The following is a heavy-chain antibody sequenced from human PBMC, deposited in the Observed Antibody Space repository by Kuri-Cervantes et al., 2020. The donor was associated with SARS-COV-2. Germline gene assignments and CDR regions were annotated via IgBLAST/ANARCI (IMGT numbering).Heavy chain of an antibody. CDR3: ARDGGFYDSSDYYLFDY. CDR1: GFTFSNYA. CDR2: ISYDGSNK. D-gene: IGHD3-22*01. J-gene: IGHJ4*02. V-gene: IGHV3-30*07. Sequence: GESLKISCTASGFTFSNYAIHWVRQAPGKGPEWVAVISYDGSNKYYADSVKGRFTISRDNSKNTLYLQMNSLRAEDTAVYYCARDGGFYDSSDYYLFDYWGQGTLVTVSS.